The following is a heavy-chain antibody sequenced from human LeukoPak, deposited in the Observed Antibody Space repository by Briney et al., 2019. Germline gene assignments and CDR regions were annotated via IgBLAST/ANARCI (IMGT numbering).Heavy chain of an antibody. Sequence: PGGSLRLSCTASGFTFSDYEMNWVRQAPGKGLEWVSYISGSGNKFYYADSVKGRVTISRDNAKNSLFLQMDSLRAEDTAVYYCARNYDHWGQGTLVTVSS. CDR2: ISGSGNKF. CDR3: ARNYDH. D-gene: IGHD5-24*01. CDR1: GFTFSDYE. J-gene: IGHJ4*02. V-gene: IGHV3-48*03.